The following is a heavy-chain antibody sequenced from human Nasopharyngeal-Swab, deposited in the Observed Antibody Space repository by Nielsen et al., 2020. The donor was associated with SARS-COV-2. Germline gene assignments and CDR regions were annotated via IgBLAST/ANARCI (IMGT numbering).Heavy chain of an antibody. J-gene: IGHJ6*03. CDR3: AKGALTDPFYYYYYMDV. Sequence: GRFAISRDNSKNTLYLQMNGLRAEDTAVYYCAKGALTDPFYYYYYMDVWGKGTTVTVSS. V-gene: IGHV3-23*01. D-gene: IGHD1-14*01.